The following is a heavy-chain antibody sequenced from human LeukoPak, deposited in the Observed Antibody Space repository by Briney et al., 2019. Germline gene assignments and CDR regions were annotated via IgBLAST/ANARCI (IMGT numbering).Heavy chain of an antibody. CDR3: ARRTGGYNYAFDY. J-gene: IGHJ4*02. CDR2: ITGDGVHT. CDR1: GFTFSSHA. D-gene: IGHD5-18*01. V-gene: IGHV3-23*01. Sequence: GGSLRLSCAASGFTFSSHAMSWVRQAPGKGLEWVSTITGDGVHTFHTDSVMGRFTISRDRSKDTLYLQMDSLRAEDTAVFYCARRTGGYNYAFDYWGQGTLVTVSS.